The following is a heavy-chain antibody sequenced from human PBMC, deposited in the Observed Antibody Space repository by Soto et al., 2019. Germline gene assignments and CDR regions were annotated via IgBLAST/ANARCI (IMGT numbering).Heavy chain of an antibody. Sequence: SETLSLTCAVYGGSFSGYYWSWIRQPPGKGLEWIGEINHSGSTNCNPSLKSRVTISVDTSKNQFSLKLSSVTAADTAVYYCARAYDFWSGSRGCYYMDVWGKGTTVTVSS. V-gene: IGHV4-34*01. CDR3: ARAYDFWSGSRGCYYMDV. CDR1: GGSFSGYY. CDR2: INHSGST. D-gene: IGHD3-3*01. J-gene: IGHJ6*03.